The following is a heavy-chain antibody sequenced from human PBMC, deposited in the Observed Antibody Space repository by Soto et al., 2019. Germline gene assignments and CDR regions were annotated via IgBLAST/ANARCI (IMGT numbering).Heavy chain of an antibody. CDR3: ARDPGWNGLNYFDY. D-gene: IGHD1-1*01. CDR1: GGSISSGDYY. V-gene: IGHV4-30-4*01. J-gene: IGHJ4*02. Sequence: TLSLTCTVSGGSISSGDYYWSWIRQPPGKGLAWIGYIYYSGSTYYYPTLKSRVTISVDTSNNQFSLKLSSVTAADTAVYYCARDPGWNGLNYFDYWGQGTLVTVSS. CDR2: IYYSGST.